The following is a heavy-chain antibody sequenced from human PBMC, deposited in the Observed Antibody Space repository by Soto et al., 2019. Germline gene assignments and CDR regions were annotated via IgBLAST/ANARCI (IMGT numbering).Heavy chain of an antibody. Sequence: PSETLSLTCTVSGGSISSYYWSWIRQPPGKGLEWIGYIYYSGSTNYNPPLKSRVTISVDTSKNQFSLKLSSVTAADTAVYYCARVRGYSGYDLDYWGQGTLVTVSS. CDR3: ARVRGYSGYDLDY. J-gene: IGHJ4*02. CDR1: GGSISSYY. CDR2: IYYSGST. D-gene: IGHD5-12*01. V-gene: IGHV4-59*01.